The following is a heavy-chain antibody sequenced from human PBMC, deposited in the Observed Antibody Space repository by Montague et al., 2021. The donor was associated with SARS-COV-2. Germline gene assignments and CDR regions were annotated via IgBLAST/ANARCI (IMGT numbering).Heavy chain of an antibody. Sequence: SETLSLTCAVYGGSFSGYYWTWIRQSPGKGLEWIAEINHSGTTNYNFNPSLRIRFTISVDTSKSQFSLKLSSVTAADTGVYYCARWDPQTLTLIGLRGKSASDYWGQGTLVTVSS. CDR3: ARWDPQTLTLIGLRGKSASDY. D-gene: IGHD1-26*01. CDR2: INHSGTT. CDR1: GGSFSGYY. J-gene: IGHJ4*02. V-gene: IGHV4-34*01.